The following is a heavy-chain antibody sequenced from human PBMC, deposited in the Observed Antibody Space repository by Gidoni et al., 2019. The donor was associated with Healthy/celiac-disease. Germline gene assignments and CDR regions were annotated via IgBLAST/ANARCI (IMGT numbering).Heavy chain of an antibody. V-gene: IGHV3-9*01. CDR3: ARDPAELWEPPIFDY. CDR1: GFTFDAYA. J-gene: IGHJ4*02. Sequence: EVQLVESGGGLVKPGRSLRSSCAASGFTFDAYAMHWVRQAPWNGLEWVSGISCNSGSIGYADSVKGRFTLSRDHAKNSLYLQMNSLRATDTALYYCARDPAELWEPPIFDYWGQGTLVTVSS. D-gene: IGHD1-26*01. CDR2: ISCNSGSI.